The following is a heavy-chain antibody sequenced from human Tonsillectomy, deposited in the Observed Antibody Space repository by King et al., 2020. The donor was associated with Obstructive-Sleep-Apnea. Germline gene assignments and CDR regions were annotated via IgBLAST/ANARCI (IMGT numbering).Heavy chain of an antibody. V-gene: IGHV3-23*04. CDR2: IIGSGGST. Sequence: VQLVESGGGLVQPGGSLRLSCAASGFTFSSYAMSWVRQAPGKGLEWVSAIIGSGGSTYYADSVKGRFTISRDNSKNTRYLQMNSLRAEDTAVYYCAKDARFGGYYDSSGYYCYYFDYWGQGTLVTVSS. CDR1: GFTFSSYA. CDR3: AKDARFGGYYDSSGYYCYYFDY. D-gene: IGHD3-22*01. J-gene: IGHJ4*02.